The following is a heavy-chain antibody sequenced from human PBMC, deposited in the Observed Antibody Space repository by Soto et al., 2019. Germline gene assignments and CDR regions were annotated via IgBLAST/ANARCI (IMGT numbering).Heavy chain of an antibody. D-gene: IGHD1-1*01. CDR1: GGSFSGYY. V-gene: IGHV4-34*01. CDR2: INHSGST. J-gene: IGHJ4*02. CDR3: ARHDNMTLGSNYLDS. Sequence: SETLSLTCAVYGGSFSGYYWSWIRQPPGKGLEWIGEINHSGSTNYNPSLKSRAIISVDKSRNQFFLQLTPVTAADTALYFCARHDNMTLGSNYLDSWGLGTLVTVSS.